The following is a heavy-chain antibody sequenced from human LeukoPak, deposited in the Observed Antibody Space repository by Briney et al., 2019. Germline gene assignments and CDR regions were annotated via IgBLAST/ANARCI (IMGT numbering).Heavy chain of an antibody. Sequence: GGSLRLSCAASGFTFSTYEINWVRQAPGKGLEWLSHISTSGSSIHYADSVKGRFTISRDNAKNSLYLQMNSLRVEDTGIYYCSRDPRSLDYWGQGALVTVSS. CDR2: ISTSGSSI. V-gene: IGHV3-48*03. CDR3: SRDPRSLDY. CDR1: GFTFSTYE. J-gene: IGHJ4*02.